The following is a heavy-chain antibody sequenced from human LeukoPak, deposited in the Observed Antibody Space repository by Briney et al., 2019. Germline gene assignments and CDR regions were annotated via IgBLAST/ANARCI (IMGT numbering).Heavy chain of an antibody. CDR1: GFRFSSHW. V-gene: IGHV3-7*01. CDR2: INQDGGTK. Sequence: GGSLRLSCAASGFRFSSHWMSWVRHTPGKGLEWVANINQDGGTKYYRDFAKGRFTISRDNAQNSLYLQINSLRAEDTAVYYCAREKGTLIRAMAFEMWGQGTMVTVSS. J-gene: IGHJ3*02. CDR3: AREKGTLIRAMAFEM. D-gene: IGHD3-10*01.